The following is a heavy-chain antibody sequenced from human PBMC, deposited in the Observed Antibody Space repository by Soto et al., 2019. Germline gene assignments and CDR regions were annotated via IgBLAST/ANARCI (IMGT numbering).Heavy chain of an antibody. CDR3: TTDPSYSSSWYYYYGMDV. V-gene: IGHV3-15*01. Sequence: EVQLVESGGGLVKPGGSLRLSCAASGFTFSNAWMSWVRQAPGKGLEWVGRIKSKTDGGTTDYAAPVKGRFTISRDDSKNTLYLQMNSLKTEDTAVYYCTTDPSYSSSWYYYYGMDVWGQGTTVTVSS. D-gene: IGHD6-13*01. CDR2: IKSKTDGGTT. J-gene: IGHJ6*02. CDR1: GFTFSNAW.